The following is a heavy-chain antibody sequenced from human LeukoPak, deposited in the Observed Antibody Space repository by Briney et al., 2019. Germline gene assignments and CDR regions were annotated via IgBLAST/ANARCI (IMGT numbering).Heavy chain of an antibody. CDR1: GYTFTGYY. CDR3: ARVEWMGYQGCTNGVCYRGTPGEY. Sequence: ASVKVSCKASGYTFTGYYMHWVRQAPGQGLEWMGWINPNSGGTNYAQKFQGRVTITRDTSISTAYMELSRLRSDDTAVYYCARVEWMGYQGCTNGVCYRGTPGEYWGQGTLVTVSS. J-gene: IGHJ4*02. CDR2: INPNSGGT. D-gene: IGHD2-8*01. V-gene: IGHV1-2*02.